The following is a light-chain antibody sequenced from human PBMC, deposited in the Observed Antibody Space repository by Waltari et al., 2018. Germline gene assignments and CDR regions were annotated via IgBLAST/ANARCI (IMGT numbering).Light chain of an antibody. CDR2: DVS. CDR3: SSYTSSSTVV. Sequence: QSALTQPVSVSGSPGQSITISCTGTSSDVGGYNYVSWYQQHPGKAPKLMIYDVSKRPSGVSNRFSGSKYGNTASLTISGLQAEDEADYYCSSYTSSSTVVFGGGTKLTVL. J-gene: IGLJ2*01. V-gene: IGLV2-14*01. CDR1: SSDVGGYNY.